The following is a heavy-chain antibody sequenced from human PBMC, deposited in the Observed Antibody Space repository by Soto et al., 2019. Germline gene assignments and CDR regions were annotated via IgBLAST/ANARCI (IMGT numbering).Heavy chain of an antibody. CDR2: VSSSGNS. J-gene: IGHJ4*02. D-gene: IGHD5-12*01. Sequence: SETLSLTCTVSGDSISSATHYWNWIRQHPGKGLEWIGYVSSSGNSYYSPSLKSRVFMSVDTSKNQFSLKLSSVTAADTAVYYCARDGGGYNFFDYWGQGTLVTVSS. CDR1: GDSISSATHY. CDR3: ARDGGGYNFFDY. V-gene: IGHV4-31*03.